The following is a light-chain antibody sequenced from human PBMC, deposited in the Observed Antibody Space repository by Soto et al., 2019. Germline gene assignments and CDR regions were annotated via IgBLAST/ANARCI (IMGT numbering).Light chain of an antibody. CDR1: QSISDT. J-gene: IGKJ1*01. CDR3: QQYNNWPPAT. V-gene: IGKV3-15*01. Sequence: EIVMTQSPATLSVSPGGRATLSCRASQSISDTLAWYQQKPGQAPRLLIHGASTRAPDIPARFSGSGSGTEFTLTISSLQSEDFAVYYCQQYNNWPPATFGQGTKVDIK. CDR2: GAS.